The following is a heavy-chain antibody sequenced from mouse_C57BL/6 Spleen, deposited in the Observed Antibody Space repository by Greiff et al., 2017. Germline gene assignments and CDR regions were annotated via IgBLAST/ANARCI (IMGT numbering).Heavy chain of an antibody. CDR3: ASEENYFDY. CDR2: IYPGDGDT. Sequence: VQGVESGPELVKPGASVKISCKASGYAFSSSWMNWVKQRPGKGLEWIGRIYPGDGDTNYNGKFKGKATLTADKSSSTAYMQLSSLTSEDSAVYFCASEENYFDYWGQGTTLTVSS. V-gene: IGHV1-82*01. J-gene: IGHJ2*01. CDR1: GYAFSSSW.